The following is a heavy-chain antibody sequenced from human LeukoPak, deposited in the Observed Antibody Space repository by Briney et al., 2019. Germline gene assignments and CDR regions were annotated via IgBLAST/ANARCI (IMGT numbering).Heavy chain of an antibody. CDR2: IYTSGST. V-gene: IGHV4-61*02. J-gene: IGHJ2*01. Sequence: SETLSLTCTVSGGSISSGSYYSSWIRQPAGKGLEWIGRIYTSGSTNYNPSLKSRVTISADTSTNQFSLKLSSLPAADTAVYYCARDFSGFCSGGSCYHGLSTDWYFDLWGRGTLVTVSS. D-gene: IGHD2-15*01. CDR1: GGSISSGSYY. CDR3: ARDFSGFCSGGSCYHGLSTDWYFDL.